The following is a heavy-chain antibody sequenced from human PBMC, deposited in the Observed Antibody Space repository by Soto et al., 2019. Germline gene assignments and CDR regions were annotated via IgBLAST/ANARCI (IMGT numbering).Heavy chain of an antibody. CDR1: NDRFSSHF. CDR2: IIPGPNSA. J-gene: IGHJ4*02. D-gene: IGHD2-15*01. CDR3: AGASSRVSSVVAAY. V-gene: IGHV1-46*01. Sequence: GPSVPGSSKASNDRFSSHFIHWVRPASGEGLEWVGIIIPGPNSASNSKEFQGRLTLTSDMPARTVYMQLSNLRSDGTAVYYCAGASSRVSSVVAAYWGQGTLVTVSS.